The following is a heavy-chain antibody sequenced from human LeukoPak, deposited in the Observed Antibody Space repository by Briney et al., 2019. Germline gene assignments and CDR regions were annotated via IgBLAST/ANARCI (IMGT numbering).Heavy chain of an antibody. CDR1: GFTFSSYS. D-gene: IGHD2-21*02. Sequence: PGGSLRLSCAASGFTFSSYSMNWVRQAPGKGLEWVSYISSSSSTIYYADSVKGRFTISRDNAKNSLYLQMNSLRSDDTAVYYCARWWGGYCGGDCYPSPDWFDPWGQGTLVTVSS. V-gene: IGHV3-48*01. CDR2: ISSSSSTI. J-gene: IGHJ5*02. CDR3: ARWWGGYCGGDCYPSPDWFDP.